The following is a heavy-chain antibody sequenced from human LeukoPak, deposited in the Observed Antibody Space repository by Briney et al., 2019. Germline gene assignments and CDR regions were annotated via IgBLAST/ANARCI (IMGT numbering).Heavy chain of an antibody. V-gene: IGHV3-74*01. CDR3: ARAEYDFWSGYYRDYYYGMDV. J-gene: IGHJ6*02. D-gene: IGHD3-3*01. CDR1: GNYW. Sequence: GGSLRLSCAASGNYWMHWVRQVPGKGLVWVSHINSDGSWTSYADSVKGRFTISRDNAKNSLYLQMNSLRAEDTAVYYCARAEYDFWSGYYRDYYYGMDVWGQGTTVTVSS. CDR2: INSDGSWT.